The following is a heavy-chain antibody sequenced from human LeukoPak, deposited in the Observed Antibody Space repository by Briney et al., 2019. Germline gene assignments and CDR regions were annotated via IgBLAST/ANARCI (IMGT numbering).Heavy chain of an antibody. D-gene: IGHD4-17*01. J-gene: IGHJ2*01. CDR3: ARASTTVRSFDL. CDR2: IYYSGST. Sequence: PSETLSLTCTVSGGSISSSSYYWGWIRQPPGKGLEWIGSIYYSGSTYYNPSLKSRVTISVDTSKNQFSLKLSSVTAADTAVYYCARASTTVRSFDLWGRGTLVTVSS. V-gene: IGHV4-39*07. CDR1: GGSISSSSYY.